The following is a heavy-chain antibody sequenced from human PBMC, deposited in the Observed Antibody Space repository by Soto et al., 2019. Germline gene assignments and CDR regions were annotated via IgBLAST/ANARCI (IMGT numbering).Heavy chain of an antibody. V-gene: IGHV3-30*18. CDR1: GFTFSSYG. D-gene: IGHD3-3*01. CDR3: AKPSPRYDFWSGYNYYCYMDV. J-gene: IGHJ6*03. CDR2: ISYDGSNK. Sequence: QVQLVESGGGVVQPGRSLRLSCAASGFTFSSYGMHWVRQAPGKGLEWVAVISYDGSNKYYADSVKGRFTISRDNSKNTLYLQMNSLRAEDTAVYYCAKPSPRYDFWSGYNYYCYMDVWGKGTTVTVSS.